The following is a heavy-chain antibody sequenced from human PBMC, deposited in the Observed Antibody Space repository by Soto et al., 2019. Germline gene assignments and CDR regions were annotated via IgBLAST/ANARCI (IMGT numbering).Heavy chain of an antibody. CDR2: ITYDGANG. Sequence: RLACLACGFIFPSYAMHWVRQAPGKGLEWVAVITYDGANGYYADSVRGRFAISRDNSKSTLFLQMNSLRPEDTAVYYCARAFSGSSPNFDYWGQGTLVTVSS. J-gene: IGHJ4*02. V-gene: IGHV3-30*09. D-gene: IGHD1-26*01. CDR3: ARAFSGSSPNFDY. CDR1: GFIFPSYA.